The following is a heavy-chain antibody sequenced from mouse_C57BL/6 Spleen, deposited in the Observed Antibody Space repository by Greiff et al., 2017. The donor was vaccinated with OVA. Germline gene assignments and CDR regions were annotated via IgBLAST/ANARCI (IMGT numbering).Heavy chain of an antibody. J-gene: IGHJ2*01. CDR2: ISDGGSYT. D-gene: IGHD4-1*01. V-gene: IGHV5-4*01. CDR1: GFTFSSYA. Sequence: EVMLVESGGGLVKPGGSLKLSCAASGFTFSSYAMSWVRQTPEKRLEWVATISDGGSYTYYPDNVKGRFTISRDNAKNNLYLQMSHLKSEDTAMYYCARDPELGLFDYWGQGTTLTVSS. CDR3: ARDPELGLFDY.